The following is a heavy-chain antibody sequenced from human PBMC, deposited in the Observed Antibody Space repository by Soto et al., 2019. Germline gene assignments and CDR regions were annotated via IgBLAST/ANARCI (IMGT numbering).Heavy chain of an antibody. V-gene: IGHV3-74*01. D-gene: IGHD6-13*01. CDR1: GFTLNNYW. J-gene: IGHJ6*02. CDR3: ARGDIAAETFFYYYGMDL. CDR2: INGDATST. Sequence: QLVESGGGLVQPGGSLRLSCAASGFTLNNYWMHWVRQAPGMGLVWVSRINGDATSTSYADSVKGRFTISRDNARNTLYLQMNSLRAEDTALYYCARGDIAAETFFYYYGMDLWGQRTTVNLS.